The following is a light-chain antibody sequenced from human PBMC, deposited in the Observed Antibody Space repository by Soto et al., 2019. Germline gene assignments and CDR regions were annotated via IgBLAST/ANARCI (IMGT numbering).Light chain of an antibody. J-gene: IGKJ2*01. CDR3: QQYNNWPHT. V-gene: IGKV1-39*01. Sequence: DIQMTQSPSSLSASVGDRVTITCRASQDIDFYVNWYQQKPGEAPKLLIYTTSTLQSGVPSRFSGLGSVTEYTLTINSLQSEDFAVYYCQQYNNWPHTVGQGTKVDIK. CDR2: TTS. CDR1: QDIDFY.